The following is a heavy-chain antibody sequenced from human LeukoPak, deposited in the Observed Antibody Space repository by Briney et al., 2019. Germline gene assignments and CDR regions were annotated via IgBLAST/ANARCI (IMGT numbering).Heavy chain of an antibody. CDR3: ARDNSVGDTAWWFDP. D-gene: IGHD1-26*01. CDR2: ISAYNGNT. CDR1: GYTFTSYG. V-gene: IGHV1-18*01. J-gene: IGHJ5*02. Sequence: ASVKVSCKASGYTFTSYGISWVRQAPGQGLEWMGWISAYNGNTNYAQKLQGRVTMTTDTSTSTDYMELSSLRSEDTAVYYCARDNSVGDTAWWFDPWGQGTLVTVSS.